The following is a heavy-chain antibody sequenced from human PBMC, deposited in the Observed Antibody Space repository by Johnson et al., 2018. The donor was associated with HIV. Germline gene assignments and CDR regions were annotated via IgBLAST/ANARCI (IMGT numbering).Heavy chain of an antibody. CDR1: GFTVSSNY. Sequence: MLLVESGGGLVKPGGSLRLSCAASGFTVSSNYMSWVRQAPGKGLEWVSVIYSGGSTYYADSVKGRFTISRDNSKNTLYLQMNSLRAEDTAVYFCARGKGASVGLDTYDIWGQGTMVIVSS. CDR3: ARGKGASVGLDTYDI. V-gene: IGHV3-66*01. CDR2: IYSGGST. J-gene: IGHJ3*02. D-gene: IGHD3-9*01.